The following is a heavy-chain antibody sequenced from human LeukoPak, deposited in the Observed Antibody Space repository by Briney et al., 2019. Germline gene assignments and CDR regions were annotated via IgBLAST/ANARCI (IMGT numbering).Heavy chain of an antibody. CDR1: GYTFTSYY. V-gene: IGHV1-46*01. CDR3: ARQPSPYYYDSSCYQNWFDP. J-gene: IGHJ5*02. CDR2: INPSGGST. D-gene: IGHD3-22*01. Sequence: ASVKVSCKASGYTFTSYYMHWVRQAPGQGLEWMGIINPSGGSTSYAQKLQGRVTMTRDTSTSTVYMELSSLRSEDTAVYYCARQPSPYYYDSSCYQNWFDPWGQGTLVTVSS.